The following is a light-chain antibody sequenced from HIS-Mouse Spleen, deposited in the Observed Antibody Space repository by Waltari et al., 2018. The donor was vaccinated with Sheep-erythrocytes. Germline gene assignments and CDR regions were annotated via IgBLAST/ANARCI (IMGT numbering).Light chain of an antibody. CDR1: QSVSSY. J-gene: IGKJ2*01. CDR3: QQRSNWYT. V-gene: IGKV3-11*01. Sequence: EIVLTQSPATQSLSPGERATLSCRASQSVSSYLAWYQQKPGQAPRLLIYDASNRATGIPARFGGSGSGTDFTLTISSLEPEDFAVYYCQQRSNWYTFGQGTKLEIK. CDR2: DAS.